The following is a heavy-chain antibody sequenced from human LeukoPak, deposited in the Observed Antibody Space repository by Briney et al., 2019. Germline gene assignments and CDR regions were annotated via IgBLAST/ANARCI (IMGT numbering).Heavy chain of an antibody. CDR1: GFTFSSYA. CDR2: IGVSGGGT. J-gene: IGHJ4*02. Sequence: GGSLRLSCAASGFTFSSYAMSWVRQAPGKGLEWVSSIGVSGGGTYYADSVKGRFTISRDNSKNTLYLQMNSLSAEDTAVYYCARRGTVLGAAPVLKYSFDYWGQGTLVTVSS. CDR3: ARRGTVLGAAPVLKYSFDY. D-gene: IGHD2-8*01. V-gene: IGHV3-23*01.